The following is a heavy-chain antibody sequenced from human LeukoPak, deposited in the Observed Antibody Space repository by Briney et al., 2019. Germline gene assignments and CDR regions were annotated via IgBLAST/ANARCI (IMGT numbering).Heavy chain of an antibody. D-gene: IGHD5-24*01. CDR1: GGSIKSNC. Sequence: PSETLSLTCTVSGGSIKSNCWSWIRQPPGKGLEWIGYGYYSGTTNYNPSFKSRVTISLDTSKSQFSLKLRFVTTADTAVYYCAREGDPGSGYNYGNWLDPWGQGTLVTVSS. CDR3: AREGDPGSGYNYGNWLDP. V-gene: IGHV4-59*01. CDR2: GYYSGTT. J-gene: IGHJ5*02.